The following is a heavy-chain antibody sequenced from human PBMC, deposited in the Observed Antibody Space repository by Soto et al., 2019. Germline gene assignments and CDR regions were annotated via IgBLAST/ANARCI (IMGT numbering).Heavy chain of an antibody. J-gene: IGHJ4*02. Sequence: PGGSLSLSCAASGFTFIKWWMHWVRQTPGRGLVWVSHINGDGSTTNYADSVKGRFTISRDNAKNTLYLQTNSLRVEDTGVYYCARDYISGTPNYWGQGTLVTVSS. V-gene: IGHV3-74*01. D-gene: IGHD6-19*01. CDR2: INGDGSTT. CDR3: ARDYISGTPNY. CDR1: GFTFIKWW.